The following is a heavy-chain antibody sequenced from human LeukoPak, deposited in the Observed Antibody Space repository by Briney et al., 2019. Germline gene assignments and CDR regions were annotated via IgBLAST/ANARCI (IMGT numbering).Heavy chain of an antibody. CDR3: ARSWIQLWLGDLTFDY. CDR1: GGSISSTSYH. Sequence: SETLSLTCAVSGGSISSTSYHWTWIRQPPGKGLEWIGSISYSGSTYYNPSLKSRVTISVDTSKNQFSLKLTSVTAADTAVYYCARSWIQLWLGDLTFDYWGQGTLVTVSS. V-gene: IGHV4-39*01. D-gene: IGHD5-18*01. CDR2: ISYSGST. J-gene: IGHJ4*02.